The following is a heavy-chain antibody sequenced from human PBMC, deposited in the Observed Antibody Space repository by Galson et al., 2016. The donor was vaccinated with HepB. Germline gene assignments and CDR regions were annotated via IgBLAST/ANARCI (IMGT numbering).Heavy chain of an antibody. J-gene: IGHJ6*02. V-gene: IGHV3-33*03. D-gene: IGHD1-26*01. Sequence: SLRLSCAASGFTFSSYGMHWVRQAPGKGLEWVAVIWYDGSNKYYADSVKGRFTTSRGNSKNTLYMQMNSLRAEDTAVYYCAKGGELRGVYYYYGMDVWGQGTTVTVSS. CDR1: GFTFSSYG. CDR2: IWYDGSNK. CDR3: AKGGELRGVYYYYGMDV.